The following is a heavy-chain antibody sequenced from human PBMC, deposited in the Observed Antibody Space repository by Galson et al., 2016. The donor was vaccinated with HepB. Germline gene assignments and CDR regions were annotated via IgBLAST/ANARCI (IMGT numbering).Heavy chain of an antibody. D-gene: IGHD3-3*01. J-gene: IGHJ3*02. CDR3: ARVRRGTYYDFWSGYDAFDI. CDR2: IKQDESEK. Sequence: SLRLSCAASGFTFSYYWMSWVRQAPGKGLEWVANIKQDESEKYYGDSVKGRFTISRDNAKNSMYLQMNSLRVEDTAVYYCARVRRGTYYDFWSGYDAFDIWGQGTMVAVSS. CDR1: GFTFSYYW. V-gene: IGHV3-7*01.